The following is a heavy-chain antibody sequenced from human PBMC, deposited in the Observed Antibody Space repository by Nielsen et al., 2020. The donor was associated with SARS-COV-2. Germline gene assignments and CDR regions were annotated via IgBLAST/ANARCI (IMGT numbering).Heavy chain of an antibody. V-gene: IGHV3-30*03. CDR3: ARGEQLVPIPLDY. J-gene: IGHJ4*02. D-gene: IGHD6-13*01. Sequence: GGSLRLSCEASGFTISRYGMHWVRQAPGKGLEWVTFISYDGSVKYYADSVKGRFTISTDLSNNTLYLQMNSLRDEDTAVYYCARGEQLVPIPLDYWGQGTLVTVSS. CDR2: ISYDGSVK. CDR1: GFTISRYG.